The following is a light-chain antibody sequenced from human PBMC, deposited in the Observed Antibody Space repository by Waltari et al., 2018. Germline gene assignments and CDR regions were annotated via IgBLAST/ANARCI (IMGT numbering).Light chain of an antibody. CDR1: QSVASN. CDR3: HQYDDWPHT. V-gene: IGKV3-15*01. CDR2: GAS. Sequence: EIVMTQFPVTLSESPGKRVTLLCRASQSVASNLAWYQQNPGRAPRRLIYGASTRATGIPARFSGSGSGTEFTLTISSLQSEDLGVYYCHQYDDWPHTFGQGTKLEI. J-gene: IGKJ2*01.